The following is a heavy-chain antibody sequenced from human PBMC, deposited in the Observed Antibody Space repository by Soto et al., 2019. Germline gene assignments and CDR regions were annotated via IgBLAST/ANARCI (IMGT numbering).Heavy chain of an antibody. CDR1: GYTFTSYG. CDR2: ISAYNGNT. V-gene: IGHV1-18*01. J-gene: IGHJ5*02. D-gene: IGHD6-13*01. Sequence: ASVKVSCKASGYTFTSYGISWVRQAPGQGLEWMGWISAYNGNTNYAQKLQGRVTMTTDTSTSTAYMELRRLRSDDTAVYYCARDGYSSSGNNWFDPWGQGTLVTVSS. CDR3: ARDGYSSSGNNWFDP.